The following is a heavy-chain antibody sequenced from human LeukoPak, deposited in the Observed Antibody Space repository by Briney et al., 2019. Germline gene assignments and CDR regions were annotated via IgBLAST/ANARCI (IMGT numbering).Heavy chain of an antibody. CDR1: GFTFSSYA. D-gene: IGHD6-6*01. CDR3: AKETYSSSSGMGSDFDY. J-gene: IGHJ4*02. V-gene: IGHV3-23*01. Sequence: GGSLRLSCAASGFTFSSYAVNWVRQAPGKGLEWASAISGSGGNTYYADSVKGRFTISRDNSKNTLYLQMNSLRAEDTAIYYCAKETYSSSSGMGSDFDYWGQGTLVTVSS. CDR2: ISGSGGNT.